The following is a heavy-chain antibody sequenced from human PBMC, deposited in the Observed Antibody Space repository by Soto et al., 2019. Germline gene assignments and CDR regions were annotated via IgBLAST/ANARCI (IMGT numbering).Heavy chain of an antibody. CDR3: ANYRMGAGVRGYFDY. V-gene: IGHV3-30*18. Sequence: QVQLVESGGGVVQPGRSLRLSCAASGFTFSSYGMHWVRQAPGKGLEWVAVIIYDGSTKYYADSVKGRFTISRENSKSTLYLQMNSLRAEDTAVYYCANYRMGAGVRGYFDYWGQGTLVTVSS. J-gene: IGHJ4*02. CDR1: GFTFSSYG. D-gene: IGHD3-10*01. CDR2: IIYDGSTK.